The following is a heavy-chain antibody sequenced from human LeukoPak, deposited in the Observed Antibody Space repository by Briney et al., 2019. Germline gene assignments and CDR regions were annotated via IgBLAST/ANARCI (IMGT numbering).Heavy chain of an antibody. V-gene: IGHV3-30-3*01. J-gene: IGHJ4*02. CDR3: ARDVLPGSSWYYFDY. D-gene: IGHD6-13*01. Sequence: PGGSLRLSCAASGFSFSSYAMHWVRQAPGKGLEWVAVISNDGSNKYYADSVKGRFTISRDNSKNTLYLQMNSLRAEDTAVYYCARDVLPGSSWYYFDYWGQGTLVTVSS. CDR2: ISNDGSNK. CDR1: GFSFSSYA.